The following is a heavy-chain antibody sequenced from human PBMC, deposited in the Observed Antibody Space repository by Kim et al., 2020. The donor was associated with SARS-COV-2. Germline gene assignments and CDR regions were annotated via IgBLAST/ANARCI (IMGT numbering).Heavy chain of an antibody. CDR1: GYTFTGYY. Sequence: ASVKVSCKASGYTFTGYYMHWVRQAPGQGLEWMGWINPNSGGTNYAQKFQGWVTMTRDTSISTANMELSRLRSDDTAVYYCARGQQQYYYYYYGMDVWGQGTTVTVSS. V-gene: IGHV1-2*04. D-gene: IGHD6-13*01. CDR2: INPNSGGT. CDR3: ARGQQQYYYYYYGMDV. J-gene: IGHJ6*02.